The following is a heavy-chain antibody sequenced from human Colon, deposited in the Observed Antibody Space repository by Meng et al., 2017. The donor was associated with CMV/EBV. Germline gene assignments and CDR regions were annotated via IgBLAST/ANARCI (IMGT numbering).Heavy chain of an antibody. CDR3: TTDHFT. J-gene: IGHJ5*01. CDR1: GVTLSNVW. Sequence: EVQVVESXXGLVKXGESLRLSCEISGVTLSNVWLSWFRQAPGKGLEWVGRIKSKTAGGTIDYAAPVKGRFTISRDDSKNTLYLQMNSLKTEEDTAVYYCTTDHFTWGQGTLVTVSS. D-gene: IGHD3-3*02. CDR2: IKSKTAGGTI. V-gene: IGHV3-15*01.